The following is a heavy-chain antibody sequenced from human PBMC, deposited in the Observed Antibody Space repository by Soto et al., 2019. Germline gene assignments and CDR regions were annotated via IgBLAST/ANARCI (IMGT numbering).Heavy chain of an antibody. Sequence: QVQLQESGPGLGKPSQTLSLTCTVSGGSISSFGYYWSWIRQHPGKGLEWIGNIYYSGSTSYNPSLESRVTISVVTSKNQFSLKLTSRTAADTAVYFCARESRGVAVAGRPYFYYAMDGWGKGTPVTVSS. CDR3: ARESRGVAVAGRPYFYYAMDG. CDR1: GGSISSFGYY. V-gene: IGHV4-31*03. CDR2: IYYSGST. J-gene: IGHJ6*04. D-gene: IGHD3-10*01.